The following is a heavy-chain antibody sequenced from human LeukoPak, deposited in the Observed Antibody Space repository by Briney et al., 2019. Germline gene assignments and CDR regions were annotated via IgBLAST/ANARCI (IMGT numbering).Heavy chain of an antibody. CDR2: IYNSGST. CDR3: ARGPGGGSYSDAFDI. V-gene: IGHV4-59*01. D-gene: IGHD1-26*01. Sequence: SETLSLTCTVSGGSISSDYWSWIRQPPGKGLEWVAYIYNSGSTSYNPSPKSRVTISMNTSKNQFSLKLSSVTAADTAVYYCARGPGGGSYSDAFDIWGQGTMVTVSS. J-gene: IGHJ3*02. CDR1: GGSISSDY.